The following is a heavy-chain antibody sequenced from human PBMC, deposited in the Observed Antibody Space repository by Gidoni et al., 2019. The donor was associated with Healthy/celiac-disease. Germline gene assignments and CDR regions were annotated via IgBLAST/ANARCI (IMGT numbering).Heavy chain of an antibody. J-gene: IGHJ4*02. CDR3: AKDMYYYDSSGYFSGDY. D-gene: IGHD3-22*01. CDR2: ISYDGSNK. CDR1: GLPLSSDG. Sequence: QVQLVESGGGVVQPVRSMRLSCASSGLPLSSDGMHWVRQAPGKGLEWVAVISYDGSNKYYADSVKGRFTISRDNSKNTLYLQMNSLRAEDTAVYYCAKDMYYYDSSGYFSGDYWGQGTLVTVSS. V-gene: IGHV3-30*18.